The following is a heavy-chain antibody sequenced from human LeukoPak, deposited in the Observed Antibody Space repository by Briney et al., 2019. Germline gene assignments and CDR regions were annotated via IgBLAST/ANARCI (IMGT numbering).Heavy chain of an antibody. CDR2: TRNKARSYTT. J-gene: IGHJ4*02. CDR1: GFTFSDYY. D-gene: IGHD6-13*01. Sequence: GGSLRLSCAVSGFTFSDYYMEWVRQAPGKGLEWVGRTRNKARSYTTEYAASVKGRFTISRDDSKNSLYLQMNSLKTEDTAVFYCARVVAADGYTYDYWGQGTLVTVSS. V-gene: IGHV3-72*01. CDR3: ARVVAADGYTYDY.